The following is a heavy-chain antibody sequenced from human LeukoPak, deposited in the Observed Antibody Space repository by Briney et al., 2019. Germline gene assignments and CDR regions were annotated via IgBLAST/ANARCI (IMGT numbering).Heavy chain of an antibody. V-gene: IGHV3-21*01. D-gene: IGHD2-2*01. J-gene: IGHJ4*02. Sequence: GGSLRLSCAASGFTFSSYSMNWVRQAPGKGLEWVSSISSSSSYIYYADSVKGRFTISRDNAKNSLYLQMNSLRAEDTAVYYCARESVVVPAATDYWGQGTLVTVSS. CDR2: ISSSSSYI. CDR1: GFTFSSYS. CDR3: ARESVVVPAATDY.